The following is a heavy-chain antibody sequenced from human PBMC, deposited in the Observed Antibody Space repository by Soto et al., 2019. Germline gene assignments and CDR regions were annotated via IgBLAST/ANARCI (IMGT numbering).Heavy chain of an antibody. J-gene: IGHJ4*02. Sequence: EVQLLVSGGGLVQPGGSLRLSCEASGFTFSSYAMTWVRQAPGKGLEWVSASGSGGRAFYSDSVKGRFTISRDNSRNTLYLQLHSLRVDDTAAYFCAKATGTTLYWGQGTLVTVPS. CDR2: SGSGGRA. V-gene: IGHV3-23*01. CDR1: GFTFSSYA. CDR3: AKATGTTLY. D-gene: IGHD1-1*01.